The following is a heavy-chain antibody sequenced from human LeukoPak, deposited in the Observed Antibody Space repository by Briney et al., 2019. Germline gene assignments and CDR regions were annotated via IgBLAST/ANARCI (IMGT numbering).Heavy chain of an antibody. J-gene: IGHJ4*02. CDR2: ISSSSSTI. CDR3: ARGSSTFSGYFDY. Sequence: SGGSLRLSCAASGFTFSSYSMNWVRQAPGKGLEWVSYISSSSSTIYYADSVKGRFTISRDNAKNSLYLQMNSLRAEDTAVYYCARGSSTFSGYFDYWGQGTLVTVSS. V-gene: IGHV3-48*01. CDR1: GFTFSSYS.